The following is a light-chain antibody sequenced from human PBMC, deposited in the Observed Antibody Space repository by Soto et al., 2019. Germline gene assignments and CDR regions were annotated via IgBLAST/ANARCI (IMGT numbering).Light chain of an antibody. J-gene: IGLJ1*01. CDR3: CSYAGSDTYV. Sequence: QSVLTQPASVSGSPGQSITISCTGISSVVGSYNLVSWYQQHPGKGPKLMIYEVSKRPSGVSNRFSGSKSGITASLTISGLQAEDEADYYCCSYAGSDTYVFGTGTKVTVL. V-gene: IGLV2-23*02. CDR1: SSVVGSYNL. CDR2: EVS.